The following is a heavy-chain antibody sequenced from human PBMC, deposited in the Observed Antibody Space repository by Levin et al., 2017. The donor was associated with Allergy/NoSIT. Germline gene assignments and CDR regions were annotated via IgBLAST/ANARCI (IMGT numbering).Heavy chain of an antibody. Sequence: PGGSLRLSCAASGFTFSSYAMSWVRQAPGKGLEWVSAISGSGGSTYYADSVKGRLTISRDNSKNTLYLQMNSLRAEDTAVYYCAKDRIVVVVAAELDYWGQGTLVTVSS. J-gene: IGHJ4*02. D-gene: IGHD2-15*01. CDR2: ISGSGGST. CDR1: GFTFSSYA. V-gene: IGHV3-23*01. CDR3: AKDRIVVVVAAELDY.